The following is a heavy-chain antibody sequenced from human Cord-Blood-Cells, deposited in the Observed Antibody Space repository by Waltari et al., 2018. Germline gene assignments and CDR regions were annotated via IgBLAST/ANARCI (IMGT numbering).Heavy chain of an antibody. CDR3: ASRPIYDFWSGYFDD. Sequence: QVQLVQSGAEVKKPGASVKVSCKVSGYTLTELSMHWVRQAPGKGLEWMGGFYPKDGEASYAQKFQGRVTMTEDTSTDTAYMELSSLRSEDTAVYYCASRPIYDFWSGYFDDWSQVTLVTVSS. V-gene: IGHV1-24*01. J-gene: IGHJ4*02. D-gene: IGHD3-3*01. CDR2: FYPKDGEA. CDR1: GYTLTELS.